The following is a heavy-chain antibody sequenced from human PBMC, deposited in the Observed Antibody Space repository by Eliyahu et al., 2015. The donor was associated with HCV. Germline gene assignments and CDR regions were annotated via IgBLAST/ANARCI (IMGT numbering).Heavy chain of an antibody. CDR1: GYTFTDYY. CDR2: INPNNGGA. CDR3: VLNYYGSGILYNYFDY. Sequence: QVQLVQCGAEVKKPGASVKVSCEASGYTFTDYYIHWMRQAPGQGLEWMGWINPNNGGAFYAQNFKGRVTLTRDTSITTVYMELSNLRSDDTAVYYCVLNYYGSGILYNYFDYWGQGTLVTVSS. V-gene: IGHV1-2*02. J-gene: IGHJ4*02. D-gene: IGHD3-10*01.